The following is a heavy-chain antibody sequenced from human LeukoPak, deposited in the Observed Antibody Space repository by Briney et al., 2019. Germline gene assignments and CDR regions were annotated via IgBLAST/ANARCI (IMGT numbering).Heavy chain of an antibody. CDR3: ARAASSSWYGAGFNFDY. CDR2: IYYSGST. J-gene: IGHJ4*02. D-gene: IGHD6-13*01. V-gene: IGHV4-59*12. Sequence: SETLSLTCTVSSGSISSYYWSWIRQPPGKGLEWIGSIYYSGSTYYNPSLKSRVTISVDTSKNQFSLKLSSVTAADTAVYYCARAASSSWYGAGFNFDYWGQGTLVTVSS. CDR1: SGSISSYY.